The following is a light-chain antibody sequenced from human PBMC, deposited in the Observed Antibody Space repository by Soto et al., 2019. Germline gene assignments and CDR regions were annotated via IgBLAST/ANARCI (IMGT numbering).Light chain of an antibody. V-gene: IGKV3-20*01. J-gene: IGKJ5*01. CDR2: GAS. CDR1: QSVSTNY. Sequence: EIELTQSPGTLSLSPGERATLSCRASQSVSTNYLAWYQQKPGRAPRLLIYGASSSVTGIPGRFSGSGSGTDFTLTTSRLEHEDFAVYYCQQYGSSPSITFGQGTRLEIK. CDR3: QQYGSSPSIT.